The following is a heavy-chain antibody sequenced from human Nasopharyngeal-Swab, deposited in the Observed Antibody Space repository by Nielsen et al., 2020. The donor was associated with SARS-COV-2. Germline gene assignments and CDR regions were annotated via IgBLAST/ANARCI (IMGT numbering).Heavy chain of an antibody. CDR2: IYYNGNT. CDR1: GDSIAYSTFY. D-gene: IGHD6-13*01. V-gene: IGHV4-39*01. CDR3: VRSSSWYYFDY. J-gene: IGHJ4*02. Sequence: SETLSLTCTVSGDSIAYSTFYWGWIRQPPGKGLEWSGNIYYNGNTYQNPSLKSRLTISVDKSKNQFSLQLSSVTAADTAVYYCVRSSSWYYFDYWGQGTLVTVSS.